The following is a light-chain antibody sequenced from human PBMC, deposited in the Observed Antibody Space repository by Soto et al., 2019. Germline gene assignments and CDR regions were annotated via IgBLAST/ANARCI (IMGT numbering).Light chain of an antibody. J-gene: IGLJ2*01. CDR1: SSNIGNNY. CDR2: YNN. V-gene: IGLV1-51*01. Sequence: SVLTQPPSVSAAPGQKVTISCSRTSSNIGNNYVSWYQQLPGTAPKLLIYYNNKRPSGIPDRFSGSKSGTSATLGITGLQTGDEADYYCGTCDSSLSAVVFGGGTKVTVL. CDR3: GTCDSSLSAVV.